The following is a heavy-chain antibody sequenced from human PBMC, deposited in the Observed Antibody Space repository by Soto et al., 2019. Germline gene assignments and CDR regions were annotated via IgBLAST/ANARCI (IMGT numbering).Heavy chain of an antibody. CDR2: ISSSSSYI. CDR1: GFTFSSYS. CDR3: ARVQAVVTATPFDY. Sequence: VQLVESGGGLVKPGGSLRLSCAASGFTFSSYSMNWVRQAPGKGLEWVSSISSSSSYIYYADSVKGRFTISRDNAKNSLYLQMNSLRAEDTAVYYCARVQAVVTATPFDYWGQGTLVTVSS. D-gene: IGHD2-21*02. V-gene: IGHV3-21*01. J-gene: IGHJ4*02.